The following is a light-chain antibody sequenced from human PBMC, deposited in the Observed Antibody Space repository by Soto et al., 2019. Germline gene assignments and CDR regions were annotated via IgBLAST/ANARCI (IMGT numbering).Light chain of an antibody. CDR3: QQSYSTPWT. V-gene: IGKV3D-15*01. Sequence: EIVMTQSPATLSVSRGERATLSCRASQSVSSNLAWYQQKPGQAPRLLIYDAYNRATGIPVRFSGSGSGTDFTLTISSLQPEDFATYYCQQSYSTPWTFGQGTKVDI. J-gene: IGKJ1*01. CDR2: DAY. CDR1: QSVSSN.